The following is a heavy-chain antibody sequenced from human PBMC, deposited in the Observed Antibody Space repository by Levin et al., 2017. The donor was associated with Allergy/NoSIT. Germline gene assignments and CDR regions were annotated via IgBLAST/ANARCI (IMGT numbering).Heavy chain of an antibody. CDR2: IYWHDEK. CDR1: GFSFTNNEVG. Sequence: GPTLVKPTQTLTLTCSFSGFSFTNNEVGVGWIRQPPGKALEWLALIYWHDEKPYRSSLRSRLTITKDSSKNQVVLTMTNMDPVDTATYYCAHRPSGFSPFDYWGQGILVTVSS. V-gene: IGHV2-5*01. D-gene: IGHD5-18*01. CDR3: AHRPSGFSPFDY. J-gene: IGHJ4*02.